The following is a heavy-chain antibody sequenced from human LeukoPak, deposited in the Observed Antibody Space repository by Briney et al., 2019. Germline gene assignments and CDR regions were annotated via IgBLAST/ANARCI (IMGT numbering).Heavy chain of an antibody. J-gene: IGHJ4*02. Sequence: PSETLSLTCTVSGGSISSSSYYWGWIRQPPGKGLEWIGSIYYSGSTYYNPSLKSRVTISVDTSKNQFSLKLSSVTAADTAVYYCARLLGTTAAFDYWGQGTLVTVSS. CDR3: ARLLGTTAAFDY. CDR1: GGSISSSSYY. D-gene: IGHD1-26*01. CDR2: IYYSGST. V-gene: IGHV4-39*07.